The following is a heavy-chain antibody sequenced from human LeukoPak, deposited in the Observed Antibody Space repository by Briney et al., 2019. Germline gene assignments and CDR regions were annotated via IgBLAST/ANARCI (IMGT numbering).Heavy chain of an antibody. Sequence: GGSLRLSCAASGFTFSSYSMNWVRQAPGKGLEWVSSISSSSSYIYYADSVKGRFTISRDNAKNSLYLQMSSLRAEDTAVYYCARDYDFWSGYYYGMDVWGQGTTVTVSS. D-gene: IGHD3-3*01. CDR1: GFTFSSYS. V-gene: IGHV3-21*01. CDR3: ARDYDFWSGYYYGMDV. J-gene: IGHJ6*02. CDR2: ISSSSSYI.